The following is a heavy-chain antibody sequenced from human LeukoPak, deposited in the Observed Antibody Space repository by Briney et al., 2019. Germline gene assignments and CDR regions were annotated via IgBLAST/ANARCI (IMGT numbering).Heavy chain of an antibody. D-gene: IGHD4-17*01. J-gene: IGHJ4*02. Sequence: SETLSLTCTVSGGSISSSSYYWGWIRQPPGKGLEWIGSIYYSGSTYYNPSLKSRVTISVDTSKNQFSLKLSSVTAADTAVYYCARQDGDYPNDYWGQGTLATVSS. CDR1: GGSISSSSYY. CDR2: IYYSGST. CDR3: ARQDGDYPNDY. V-gene: IGHV4-39*01.